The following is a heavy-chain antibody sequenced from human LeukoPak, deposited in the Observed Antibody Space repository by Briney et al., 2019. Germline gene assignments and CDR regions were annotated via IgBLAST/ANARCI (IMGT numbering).Heavy chain of an antibody. V-gene: IGHV3-23*01. Sequence: EGSLRLSCAASGFTFSSYAMSWVRQAPGKGLEWVSAISGSGGSTYYADSVKGRFTISRDNSKNTLYLQMNSLRAEDTAVYYCATSGYSYGYYFDYWGQGTLVTVSS. CDR1: GFTFSSYA. J-gene: IGHJ4*02. D-gene: IGHD5-18*01. CDR3: ATSGYSYGYYFDY. CDR2: ISGSGGST.